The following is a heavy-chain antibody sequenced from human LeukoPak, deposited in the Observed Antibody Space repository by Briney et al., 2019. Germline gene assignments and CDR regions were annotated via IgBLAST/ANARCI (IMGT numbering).Heavy chain of an antibody. V-gene: IGHV4-59*12. J-gene: IGHJ3*02. D-gene: IGHD2-21*01. Sequence: PSETLSLTCTVSGGSISSYYWSWIRQPPGKGLEWIGYIYYSGSTNYNPPLKSRVTISVDTSKNQFSLKLSSVTAADTAVYYCARDIPEDAFDIWGQGTMVTVSS. CDR3: ARDIPEDAFDI. CDR1: GGSISSYY. CDR2: IYYSGST.